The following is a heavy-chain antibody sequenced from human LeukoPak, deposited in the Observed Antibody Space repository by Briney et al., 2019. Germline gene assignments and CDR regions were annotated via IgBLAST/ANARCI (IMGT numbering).Heavy chain of an antibody. CDR2: FDPEESET. Sequence: SVKVSCKVSGFTLTELSMHWVRQAPGNGLEWMGGFDPEESETIYAQEFQGRFTMTEDTSTDTAYMELSSLTSEDTAVYYCARGSHPPLNYFDYWGQGTLVTVSS. J-gene: IGHJ4*02. V-gene: IGHV1-24*01. CDR3: ARGSHPPLNYFDY. D-gene: IGHD1-26*01. CDR1: GFTLTELS.